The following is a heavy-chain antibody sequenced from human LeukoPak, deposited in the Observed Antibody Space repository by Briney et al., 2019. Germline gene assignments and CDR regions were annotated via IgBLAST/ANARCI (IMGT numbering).Heavy chain of an antibody. CDR3: AKMGNMVATKGYFDY. V-gene: IGHV4-38-2*01. Sequence: PSETLSLTCAVSGYSISSDTTGAGSGWIRQPPGKGLEWIGSIHHSGSTYYNPSLKSRVTISVDTSKNQFSLKLSSVTAADTAVYYCAKMGNMVATKGYFDYWGQGTLVTVSS. D-gene: IGHD5-12*01. CDR1: GYSISSDTT. J-gene: IGHJ4*02. CDR2: IHHSGST.